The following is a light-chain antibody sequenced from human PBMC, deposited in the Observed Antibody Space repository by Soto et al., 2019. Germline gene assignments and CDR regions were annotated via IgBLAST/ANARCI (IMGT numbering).Light chain of an antibody. CDR1: QGISNY. J-gene: IGKJ4*01. CDR2: AAS. V-gene: IGKV1-9*01. Sequence: IQMTRGPTSVTESVGDRVASTGLASQGISNYLAWYQQKPGKVPKLLIYAASTLQRGVPSRFSGSGSGTDFTITISRLQPEDFGTYYCQQLNTYPWTCGGGTKVDIK. CDR3: QQLNTYPWT.